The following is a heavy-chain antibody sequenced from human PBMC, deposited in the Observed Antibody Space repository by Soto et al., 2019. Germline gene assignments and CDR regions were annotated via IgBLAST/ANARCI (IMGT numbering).Heavy chain of an antibody. CDR2: IYSSGGT. V-gene: IGHV3-66*01. D-gene: IGHD3-10*01. CDR3: ARGPNRGY. J-gene: IGHJ4*02. Sequence: VQLVESGGDLVQPGGSLRLSCAASGFTVSNNYMSWVRQARGKGLEWVSLIYSSGGTYYADYVKGRFTISRYHSRNTLSLQMNGLGVEDTAVCYCARGPNRGYWGQGTLVTVSP. CDR1: GFTVSNNY.